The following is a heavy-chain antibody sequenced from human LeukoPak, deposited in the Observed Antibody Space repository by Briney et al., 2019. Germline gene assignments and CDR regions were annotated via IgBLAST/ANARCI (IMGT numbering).Heavy chain of an antibody. D-gene: IGHD3-10*01. CDR2: ISGSGGST. Sequence: PGGSLRLSCAASGFTFSSYAMSWVRQAPGKGLEWVSAISGSGGSTYYADSVKGRFTISRDNSKNTLYLQMNSLRAEDTAVYYCAKEITMVRGVIWGRSLRDYHGMDVWGKGTTVTVSS. V-gene: IGHV3-23*01. J-gene: IGHJ6*04. CDR3: AKEITMVRGVIWGRSLRDYHGMDV. CDR1: GFTFSSYA.